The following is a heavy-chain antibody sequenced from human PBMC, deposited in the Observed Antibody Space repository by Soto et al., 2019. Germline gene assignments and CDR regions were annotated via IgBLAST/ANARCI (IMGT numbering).Heavy chain of an antibody. D-gene: IGHD2-2*01. J-gene: IGHJ5*02. Sequence: PSETLSLTCAVYGGSFSGYYWSWIRQPPGKGLEWIGEINHSGSTNYNPSLKSRVTISVDTSKNQFSLKLSSVTAADTAVYYCARGADIVVVPAAILGLDPWGQGTLVTVSS. CDR2: INHSGST. V-gene: IGHV4-34*01. CDR3: ARGADIVVVPAAILGLDP. CDR1: GGSFSGYY.